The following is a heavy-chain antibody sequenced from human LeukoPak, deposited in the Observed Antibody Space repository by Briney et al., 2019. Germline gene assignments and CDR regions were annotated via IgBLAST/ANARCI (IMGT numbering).Heavy chain of an antibody. J-gene: IGHJ4*02. CDR1: GGSISSYY. Sequence: SETLSLTCTVSGGSISSYYWSWIRQPAGKGLEWIGRIYTSGSTNYNPSLKSRVTMSVDTSKNRFSLKLSSVTAADTAVYYCARDSMEQQLSLPDYWGQGTLVTVSS. CDR2: IYTSGST. V-gene: IGHV4-4*07. CDR3: ARDSMEQQLSLPDY. D-gene: IGHD6-13*01.